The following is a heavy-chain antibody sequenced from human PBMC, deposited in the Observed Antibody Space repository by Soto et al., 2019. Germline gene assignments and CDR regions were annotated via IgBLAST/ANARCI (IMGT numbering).Heavy chain of an antibody. V-gene: IGHV6-1*01. Sequence: SQTPSPPFALPRGSVSSNSASLNWVRQSPSRGLEWLGRTYYRSKWYNDYAVSVRSRITINPDTSKNQFSLQLNSVTPDDTAVYYCTREADSGYDRVLDYWGQGTPVTVSS. J-gene: IGHJ4*02. CDR1: RGSVSSNSAS. D-gene: IGHD5-12*01. CDR3: TREADSGYDRVLDY. CDR2: TYYRSKWYN.